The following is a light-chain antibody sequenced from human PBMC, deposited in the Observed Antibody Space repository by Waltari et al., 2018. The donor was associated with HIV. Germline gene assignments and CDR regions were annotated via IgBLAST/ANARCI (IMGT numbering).Light chain of an antibody. Sequence: QSALTQPASVSGSPGQSITLSCTGTSSDVGGYNYVSWYQQHPGKAPKLIISEVNNRASVVSDRFAGSRSGYTASLTISGLQAEDEAIYHCSSYRTTTEPMVFGGGTKLTVL. CDR2: EVN. V-gene: IGLV2-14*01. CDR1: SSDVGGYNY. J-gene: IGLJ2*01. CDR3: SSYRTTTEPMV.